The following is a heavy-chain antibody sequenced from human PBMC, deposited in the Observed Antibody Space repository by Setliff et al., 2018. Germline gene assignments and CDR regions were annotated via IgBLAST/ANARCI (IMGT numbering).Heavy chain of an antibody. CDR3: ARAQAAYNWNYNVLGY. CDR1: GFTFRSYE. CDR2: ISSSGSTI. V-gene: IGHV3-48*03. J-gene: IGHJ4*02. Sequence: PGGSLRLSCAASGFTFRSYEMNWVRQAPGKGLEWVSYISSSGSTIYYADSVKGRFTISRDNAKNSLYLQMNSLRAEDTAVYYCARAQAAYNWNYNVLGYWGQGTLVTVSS. D-gene: IGHD1-7*01.